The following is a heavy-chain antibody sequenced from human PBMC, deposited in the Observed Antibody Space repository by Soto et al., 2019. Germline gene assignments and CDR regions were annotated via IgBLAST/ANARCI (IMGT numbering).Heavy chain of an antibody. CDR1: GGSVSSGTYY. J-gene: IGHJ5*02. CDR3: ARGIVVVPAAIRVSWFDP. V-gene: IGHV4-61*01. D-gene: IGHD2-2*02. Sequence: QVQLQESGPGLVKPSETLSLTCTVSGGSVSSGTYYWSWIRQPPGKGLEWIGYIYGSGGTNYNPSLKSRVTISVYTSKNQFSLKLSSVTAADTAVYYCARGIVVVPAAIRVSWFDPWGQGTLVTVSS. CDR2: IYGSGGT.